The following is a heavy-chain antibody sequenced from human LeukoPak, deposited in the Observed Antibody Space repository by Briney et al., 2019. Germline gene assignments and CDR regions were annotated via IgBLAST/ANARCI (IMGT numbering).Heavy chain of an antibody. CDR2: ISGSGGST. J-gene: IGHJ4*02. V-gene: IGHV3-23*01. Sequence: GGSLRLSCAASGFTFSSYGMSWVRQAPGKGLEWVSAISGSGGSTYYADSVKGRFTISRDNSKNTLYLQMNSLRAEDTAVYYCAKDRGYEGYCGGDCYTNAVYWGQGTLVTVSS. D-gene: IGHD2-21*02. CDR3: AKDRGYEGYCGGDCYTNAVY. CDR1: GFTFSSYG.